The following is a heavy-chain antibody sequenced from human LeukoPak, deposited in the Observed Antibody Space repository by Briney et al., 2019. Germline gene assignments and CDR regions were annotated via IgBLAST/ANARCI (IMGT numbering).Heavy chain of an antibody. V-gene: IGHV4-31*03. CDR1: GGSISSGDYY. D-gene: IGHD4-17*01. J-gene: IGHJ5*02. Sequence: PSQTLSLTCTVSGGSISSGDYYWSWIRQHPGKGLEWIGYIYYSGDTYYNPSLRSRVSISVDTSKNQFSLKLSSVTAADTAKYYCARDYGNNWFDPWGQGTLVTVSA. CDR2: IYYSGDT. CDR3: ARDYGNNWFDP.